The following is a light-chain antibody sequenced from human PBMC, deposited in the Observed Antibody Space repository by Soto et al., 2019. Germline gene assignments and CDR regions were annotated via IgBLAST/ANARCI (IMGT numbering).Light chain of an antibody. CDR3: QHYNSYSEA. CDR2: KAS. J-gene: IGKJ1*01. Sequence: DIQMTQSPSTLXGXXGXXXXXXXXASQTISSWLAWYQQKPGKAPKLLIYKASTLKSGVPSRFSGSGSGTEFTLTISSLQPDDFATYYCQHYNSYSEAFGQGTKVDI. CDR1: QTISSW. V-gene: IGKV1-5*03.